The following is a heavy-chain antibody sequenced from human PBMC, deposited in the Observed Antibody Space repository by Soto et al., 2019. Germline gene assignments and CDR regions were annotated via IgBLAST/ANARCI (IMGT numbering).Heavy chain of an antibody. CDR2: IYSGGST. CDR1: GFTVSSNY. D-gene: IGHD6-13*01. CDR3: ARDMGIAAADHAFDI. J-gene: IGHJ3*02. Sequence: GGSLRLSCAASGFTVSSNYMSWVRQAPGKGLEWVSVIYSGGSTYYADSVKGRFTISRDNSKNTLYLQMNSLRAEDTAVYYCARDMGIAAADHAFDIWGQGTMVTVSS. V-gene: IGHV3-66*01.